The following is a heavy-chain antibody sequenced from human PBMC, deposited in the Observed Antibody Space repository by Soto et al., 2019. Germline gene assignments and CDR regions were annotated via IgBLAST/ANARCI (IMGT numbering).Heavy chain of an antibody. CDR2: IIPILGIA. CDR3: ASATDQAARSYYYYYMDV. J-gene: IGHJ6*03. D-gene: IGHD6-6*01. CDR1: GGTFSSYT. V-gene: IGHV1-69*02. Sequence: ASVKVSCKASGGTFSSYTISWVRQAPGQGLEWMGRIIPILGIANYAQKFQGRVTITADKSTSTAYMELSSLRSEDTAVYYCASATDQAARSYYYYYMDVWGKGTTVTVSS.